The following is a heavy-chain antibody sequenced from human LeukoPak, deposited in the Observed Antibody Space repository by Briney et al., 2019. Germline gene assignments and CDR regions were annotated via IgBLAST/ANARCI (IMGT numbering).Heavy chain of an antibody. Sequence: SETLSLTGTGSGGSISSYYWSWIRQPAGKGLEWIGRIYTSGSTNYNPSMKLRVTMSVATSKNQFSLQLSSVTAADTAVYYCARGARGYCSGGSCYTPFFDYWGQGTLVTVSS. CDR2: IYTSGST. D-gene: IGHD2-15*01. CDR1: GGSISSYY. J-gene: IGHJ4*02. CDR3: ARGARGYCSGGSCYTPFFDY. V-gene: IGHV4-4*07.